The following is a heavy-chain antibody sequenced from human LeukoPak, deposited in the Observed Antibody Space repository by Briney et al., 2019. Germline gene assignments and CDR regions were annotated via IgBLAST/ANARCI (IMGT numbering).Heavy chain of an antibody. J-gene: IGHJ4*02. Sequence: PSETLSLTCTVSGVSVTSYYWSWIRQPPGKGLEWIGYIYSGGSTIYNPSLKSRLTISMGTSMSQFSLKLSSVTAADTAVYYCAINSSGDSSGYDYWGQGTLVIVSS. CDR2: IYSGGST. CDR1: GVSVTSYY. V-gene: IGHV4-59*08. D-gene: IGHD3-22*01. CDR3: AINSSGDSSGYDY.